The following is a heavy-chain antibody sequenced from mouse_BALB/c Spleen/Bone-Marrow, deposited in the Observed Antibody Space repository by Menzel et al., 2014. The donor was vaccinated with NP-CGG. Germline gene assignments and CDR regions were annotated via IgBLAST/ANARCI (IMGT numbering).Heavy chain of an antibody. CDR2: ISSGSRTV. D-gene: IGHD3-3*01. CDR3: TRSRGNWDDFDY. CDR1: GFTFSSFG. V-gene: IGHV5-17*02. J-gene: IGHJ2*01. Sequence: EVQGVESGGGLVQPGGSRKLSCAASGFTFSSFGMHWVRQAPEKGLEWVAYISSGSRTVFYADTVKGRFTISRGNPKNTLFLQMTSLRSEDTAMYYCTRSRGNWDDFDYWGQGTTLTVSS.